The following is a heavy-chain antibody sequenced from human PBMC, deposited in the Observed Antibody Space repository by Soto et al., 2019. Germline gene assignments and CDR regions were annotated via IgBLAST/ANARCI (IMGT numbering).Heavy chain of an antibody. CDR1: GFTFKESA. V-gene: IGHV3-23*04. CDR3: AKGRGSGWAWYFDN. Sequence: EVRLVEAGGGLKQPGGSLRLSCAASGFTFKESAMNWVRQAPGKGLEWVASISDTGASTWYAESVRGRLSISRDNSKNTLSLQMNSLRGEDTAVYYCAKGRGSGWAWYFDNWGQGTLVTVSS. J-gene: IGHJ4*02. CDR2: ISDTGAST. D-gene: IGHD6-19*01.